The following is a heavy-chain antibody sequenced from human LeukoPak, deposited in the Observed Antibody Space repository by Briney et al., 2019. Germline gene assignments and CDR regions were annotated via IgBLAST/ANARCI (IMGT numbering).Heavy chain of an antibody. Sequence: GGSLRLSCAASGFTFSSYEMNWVRQAPGKGLEWVSYISASGSTRYYADSVKGRFTISRDIAKNSLFLQLNSLRAEDTAVYYCARGIGSSTWPLALWGQGTLVTVSS. CDR3: ARGIGSSTWPLAL. J-gene: IGHJ4*02. CDR1: GFTFSSYE. D-gene: IGHD6-13*01. V-gene: IGHV3-48*03. CDR2: ISASGSTR.